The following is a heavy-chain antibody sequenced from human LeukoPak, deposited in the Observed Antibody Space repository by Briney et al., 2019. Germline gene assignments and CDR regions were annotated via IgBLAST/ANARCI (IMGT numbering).Heavy chain of an antibody. CDR3: AKDPRCSGGSCYYYYYYMDV. CDR2: IIPIFGTA. CDR1: GGTFGSYA. D-gene: IGHD2-15*01. J-gene: IGHJ6*03. Sequence: GASVKVSCKASGGTFGSYAISWVRQAPGQGLEWMGGIIPIFGTANYAQKFQGRVTITADESTSTAYMELSSLRSEDTAVYYCAKDPRCSGGSCYYYYYYMDVWGKGTTVTVSS. V-gene: IGHV1-69*13.